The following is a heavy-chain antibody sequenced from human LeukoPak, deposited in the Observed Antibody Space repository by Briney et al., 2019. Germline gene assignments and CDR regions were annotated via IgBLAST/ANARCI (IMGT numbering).Heavy chain of an antibody. J-gene: IGHJ4*02. Sequence: GGSLRLSCAASGFTVSSNYMTWVRQAPGKGLEWVSITHSGGSSYYADSVKGRFTISRDNSKNTLYLQMNSLRAEDTAVYYCAKSGITGTTRYFDYWGQGTLVTVSS. CDR1: GFTVSSNY. D-gene: IGHD1-20*01. CDR3: AKSGITGTTRYFDY. CDR2: THSGGSS. V-gene: IGHV3-53*05.